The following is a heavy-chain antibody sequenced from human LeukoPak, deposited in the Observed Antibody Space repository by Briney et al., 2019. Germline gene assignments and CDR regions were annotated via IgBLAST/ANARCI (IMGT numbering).Heavy chain of an antibody. J-gene: IGHJ3*02. CDR2: ISHIGRT. V-gene: IGHV4-59*11. Sequence: SETLSLTYAVSGDSFSSHYWTWIRQSPGTGLEWIGYISHIGRTNYNPSLKSRVTISIDTSKNQFSLKLRSVTAADTAVYYCARDLVTVTKGFDIWGQGTMVTVSS. D-gene: IGHD4-17*01. CDR1: GDSFSSHY. CDR3: ARDLVTVTKGFDI.